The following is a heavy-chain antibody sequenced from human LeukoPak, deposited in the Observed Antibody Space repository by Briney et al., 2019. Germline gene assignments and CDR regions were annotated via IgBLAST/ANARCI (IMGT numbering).Heavy chain of an antibody. CDR2: IYQRATV. V-gene: IGHV4-39*07. J-gene: IGHJ4*02. CDR3: ARAFCVGDCFVLHIYFDS. Sequence: SETLSLTCTVSGGSISSSSYYWGWVRQPPGKGLEWFGSIYQRATVHYNPSLKSRITISLDTSKNQFSLNLRSMKASDTAVYYCARAFCVGDCFVLHIYFDSWGMGTLVTVSS. CDR1: GGSISSSSYY. D-gene: IGHD2-21*02.